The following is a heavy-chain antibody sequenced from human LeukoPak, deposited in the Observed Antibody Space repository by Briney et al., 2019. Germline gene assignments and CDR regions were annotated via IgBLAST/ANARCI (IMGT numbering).Heavy chain of an antibody. CDR1: GGSISSYY. CDR3: ARVSLGELSPNFDY. D-gene: IGHD3-16*02. Sequence: PSETLSLTCTVSGGSISSYYWSWIRQPPGKGLEWIGYIYYSGSTNYNPSLKSRVTISVDTSKNQFSLKLSSVTAADTAVYYCARVSLGELSPNFDYGGQGTLVTVSS. V-gene: IGHV4-59*01. J-gene: IGHJ4*02. CDR2: IYYSGST.